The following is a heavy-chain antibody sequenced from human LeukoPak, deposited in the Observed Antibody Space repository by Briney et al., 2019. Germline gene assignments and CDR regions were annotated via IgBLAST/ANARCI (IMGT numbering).Heavy chain of an antibody. Sequence: ASVKVFCKASGYTSTSYDINWVRQATGQGLEWMGWMNPNSGNTGYAQKFQGRVTMTRNTSISTAYMELSSLRSEDTAVYYCARGQIPSRVYAISGWFDPWGQGTLVTVSS. CDR3: ARGQIPSRVYAISGWFDP. D-gene: IGHD2-8*01. V-gene: IGHV1-8*01. J-gene: IGHJ5*02. CDR2: MNPNSGNT. CDR1: GYTSTSYD.